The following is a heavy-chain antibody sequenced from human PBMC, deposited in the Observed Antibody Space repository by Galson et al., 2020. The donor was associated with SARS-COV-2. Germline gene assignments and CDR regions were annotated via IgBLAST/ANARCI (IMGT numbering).Heavy chain of an antibody. D-gene: IGHD3-3*01. V-gene: IGHV3-30*09. J-gene: IGHJ4*02. Sequence: LEWVTVISDDGKKRYYAESVRGRFVISRDNSGNTLYLQMNSLRPDDTAIYYCATERYDNSRGLESWGQGTLVTVSS. CDR3: ATERYDNSRGLES. CDR2: ISDDGKKR.